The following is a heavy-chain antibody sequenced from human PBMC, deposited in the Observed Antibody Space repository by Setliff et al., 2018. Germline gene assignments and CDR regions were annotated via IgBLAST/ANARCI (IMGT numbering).Heavy chain of an antibody. CDR3: ATSPKKVTGSDYYNYYMDV. V-gene: IGHV1-69*06. D-gene: IGHD3-9*01. J-gene: IGHJ6*03. CDR2: IITAFGSA. Sequence: GASVKVSCKTSGTTFNSHAINWVRQAPGQGLEWMGRIITAFGSAISAQKFQDRVSITADRTTYTAYLELTSLTLEGTAVYYCATSPKKVTGSDYYNYYMDVWGKGTTVTVSS. CDR1: GTTFNSHA.